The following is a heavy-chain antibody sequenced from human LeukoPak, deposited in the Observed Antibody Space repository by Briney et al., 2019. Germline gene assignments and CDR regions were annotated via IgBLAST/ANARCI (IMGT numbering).Heavy chain of an antibody. CDR1: GYTFTSYY. CDR2: INPSGGST. CDR3: ARAIGGVIVSVY. J-gene: IGHJ4*02. Sequence: PGGSLRLSCAASGYTFTSYYMHWVRQAPGQGLEWMGIINPSGGSTSYAQKFQGRVTMTRDTSTSTVYMELSSLRSEDTAVYYCARAIGGVIVSVYWGQGTLVTVSS. V-gene: IGHV1-46*01. D-gene: IGHD3-16*02.